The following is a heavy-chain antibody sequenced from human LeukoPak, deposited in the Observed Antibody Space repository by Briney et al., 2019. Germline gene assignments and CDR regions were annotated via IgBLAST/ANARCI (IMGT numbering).Heavy chain of an antibody. CDR2: MNPNSGNR. V-gene: IGHV1-8*01. CDR1: GYTFTSYD. D-gene: IGHD2-2*01. CDR3: ALQRIRVVPAARVYNWFDP. J-gene: IGHJ5*02. Sequence: GASVKVSCKASGYTFTSYDINWVRQATGQGLEWMGWMNPNSGNRGYAQKFQGRVTMTRNTSISTAYMELSSLRSEDTAVYYCALQRIRVVPAARVYNWFDPWGQGTLVTVSS.